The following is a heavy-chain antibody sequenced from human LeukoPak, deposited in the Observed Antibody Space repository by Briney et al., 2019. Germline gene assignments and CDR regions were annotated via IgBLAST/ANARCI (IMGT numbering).Heavy chain of an antibody. CDR2: IYYTGST. D-gene: IGHD3-3*01. Sequence: SETLSLTCTVSGGSINNSSSDYWAWIRQPPGKGLEWIGNIYYTGSTYYTSSLKSRVTMSVDTSKNVFSLTLKSLTSADTAVYYCARHLECTTSGKAFDVWGQGTLVSVSS. J-gene: IGHJ3*01. CDR3: ARHLECTTSGKAFDV. CDR1: GGSINNSSSDY. V-gene: IGHV4-39*01.